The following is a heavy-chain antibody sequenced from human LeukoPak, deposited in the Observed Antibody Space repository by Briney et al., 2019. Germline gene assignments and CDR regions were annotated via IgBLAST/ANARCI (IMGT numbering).Heavy chain of an antibody. CDR2: ISYDGSNK. CDR3: ARGRNGWYHNFDY. J-gene: IGHJ4*02. CDR1: GFTFSSYG. D-gene: IGHD6-19*01. Sequence: PGGSLRLSCAASGFTFSSYGMHWVRQAPDKGLEWVAVISYDGSNKYYADSVRGRFTISRDNSKNTLYLQMNSLRAEDTAVYYCARGRNGWYHNFDYWGQGTLVTVSS. V-gene: IGHV3-30*03.